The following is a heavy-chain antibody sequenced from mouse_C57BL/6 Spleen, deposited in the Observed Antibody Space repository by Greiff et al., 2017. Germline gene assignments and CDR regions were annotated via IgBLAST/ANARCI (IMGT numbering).Heavy chain of an antibody. D-gene: IGHD2-5*01. V-gene: IGHV1-15*01. Sequence: QVQLQQSGAELVRPGASVTLSCKASGYTFTDYEMHWVKQTPVHGLEWIGAIDPETGGTAYNQKFKGKAILTADKSSSTAYMELRSLTSEDSAVYYCTRSDSNYFFFAYWGQGTLVTVSA. CDR3: TRSDSNYFFFAY. CDR2: IDPETGGT. CDR1: GYTFTDYE. J-gene: IGHJ3*01.